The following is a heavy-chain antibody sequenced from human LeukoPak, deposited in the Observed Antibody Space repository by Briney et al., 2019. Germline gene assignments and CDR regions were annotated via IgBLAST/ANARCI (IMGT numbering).Heavy chain of an antibody. V-gene: IGHV3-15*01. D-gene: IGHD3-10*01. CDR1: GFTFSNVW. Sequence: GGSLGLSCAASGFTFSNVWMNWVRQAPGKGLEWVGRIKSKTDGGTTNYAAPVKGRFTISRDDSKNTLYLQMNSLKTEDTAVYYCTTAVVRGLNAFDIWGRGTMVTVSS. CDR3: TTAVVRGLNAFDI. CDR2: IKSKTDGGTT. J-gene: IGHJ3*02.